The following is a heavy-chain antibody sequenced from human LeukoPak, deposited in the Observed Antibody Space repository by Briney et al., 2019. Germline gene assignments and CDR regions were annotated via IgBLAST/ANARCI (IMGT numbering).Heavy chain of an antibody. V-gene: IGHV3-21*04. CDR1: GFTFSSYS. CDR2: ISSSSSYI. Sequence: KTGGSLRLSCAASGFTFSSYSMNWVRQAPGKGLEWVSSISSSSSYIYYADSVKGRFTISRDNSKNTLYLQMNSLRAEDTAVYYCARWDARTIYYYYGMDVWGQGSTVTVSS. CDR3: ARWDARTIYYYYGMDV. J-gene: IGHJ6*02. D-gene: IGHD1-26*01.